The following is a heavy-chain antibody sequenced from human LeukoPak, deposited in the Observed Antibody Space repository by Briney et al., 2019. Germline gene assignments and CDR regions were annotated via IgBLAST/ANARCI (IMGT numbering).Heavy chain of an antibody. CDR2: MYYSGSI. D-gene: IGHD6-13*01. V-gene: IGHV4-59*01. CDR3: AREWAAAGTNWFDP. Sequence: PSETLSLTCTVSGGSISSFYWSWIRQPPGKGLEWIASMYYSGSINYNPSLKSRVTISVDTSKNQFSLKLSSVTAADTALYYCAREWAAAGTNWFDPWGQGTLVTVSS. CDR1: GGSISSFY. J-gene: IGHJ5*02.